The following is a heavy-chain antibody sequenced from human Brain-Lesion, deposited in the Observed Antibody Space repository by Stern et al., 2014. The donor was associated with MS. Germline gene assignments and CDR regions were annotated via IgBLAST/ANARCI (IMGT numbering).Heavy chain of an antibody. CDR1: GYLFDDYW. V-gene: IGHV5-51*03. D-gene: IGHD5-12*01. CDR2: IFPRDSNT. Sequence: QLVQSGAEVKKPGESLKISCEASGYLFDDYWIGWVRQMSGRGLELVAIIFPRDSNTRYSPSVQGQVTISADKSLSTASLQWRSLKASDTAMYYCAISPATPSGYDRFDYWGQGALVTVSS. CDR3: AISPATPSGYDRFDY. J-gene: IGHJ4*02.